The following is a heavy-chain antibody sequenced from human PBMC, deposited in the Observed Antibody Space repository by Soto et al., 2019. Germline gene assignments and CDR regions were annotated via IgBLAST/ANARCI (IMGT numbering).Heavy chain of an antibody. Sequence: PSETLSLTCAVYGGSFSGYYWSWIRQPPGKGLEWIGEINHSGSTNYNPSLKSRVTISVDTSKNQFSLKLSSVTAADTAVYYCARGRKETTVTACFDYWGQGTLVTVSS. J-gene: IGHJ4*02. CDR2: INHSGST. D-gene: IGHD4-17*01. V-gene: IGHV4-34*01. CDR1: GGSFSGYY. CDR3: ARGRKETTVTACFDY.